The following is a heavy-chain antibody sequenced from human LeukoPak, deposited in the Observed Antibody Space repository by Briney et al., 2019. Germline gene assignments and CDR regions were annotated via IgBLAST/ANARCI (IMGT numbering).Heavy chain of an antibody. J-gene: IGHJ3*02. Sequence: SETLSLTCTVSGGSISSYHWSWIRQPAGRGLEWIGRIYTTGSTIYNPSLKSRATMSVDTSKNQFSLKLSSVTAADTAVYYCASYGMRKAFDIWGQGTMVTVSS. CDR2: IYTTGST. V-gene: IGHV4-4*07. CDR3: ASYGMRKAFDI. CDR1: GGSISSYH. D-gene: IGHD3-9*01.